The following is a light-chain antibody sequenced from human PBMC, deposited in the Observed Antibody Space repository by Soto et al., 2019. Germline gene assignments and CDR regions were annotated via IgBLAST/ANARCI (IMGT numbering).Light chain of an antibody. Sequence: AIQMTQSPSSLSASVGDRVTITCRASQGIRNDLGWYQQKPGKAPKLLIYAASSLQSGVPSRFSGSGSGTDFTLNLRRLQAEDFANYFCLQDYNYPWTFGQGTKVEIK. CDR2: AAS. J-gene: IGKJ1*01. CDR3: LQDYNYPWT. V-gene: IGKV1-6*01. CDR1: QGIRND.